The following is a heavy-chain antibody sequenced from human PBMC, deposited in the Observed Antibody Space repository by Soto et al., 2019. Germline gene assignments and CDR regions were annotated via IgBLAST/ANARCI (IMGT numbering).Heavy chain of an antibody. D-gene: IGHD4-17*01. J-gene: IGHJ4*02. CDR3: ARDPLDYGDYGVDY. CDR1: GYTLTSYG. Sequence: QVQLVQSGAEVKKPGASVKVSCKASGYTLTSYGISWVRQAPGQRLEWMGWISAYNGNTNYAQKLQGRVTMTTDTSTSTGYMELRSLRSDDTAVYYCARDPLDYGDYGVDYWGQGTLVTVSS. V-gene: IGHV1-18*01. CDR2: ISAYNGNT.